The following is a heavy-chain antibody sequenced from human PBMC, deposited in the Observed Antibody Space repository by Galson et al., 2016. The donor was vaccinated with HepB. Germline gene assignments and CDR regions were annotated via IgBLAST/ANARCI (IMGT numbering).Heavy chain of an antibody. Sequence: TLSLTCIVSGGSVSSSSHYWGWIRQPPGKGLEWIGYIYHSGSTYYNPSLKSRVTISVDTSKNQFSLKLSSVTAADTAVYFCARDRSSGSGSFGYWGQGTLVTVSS. CDR2: IYHSGST. CDR3: ARDRSSGSGSFGY. D-gene: IGHD3-10*01. CDR1: GGSVSSSSHY. J-gene: IGHJ4*02. V-gene: IGHV4-31*03.